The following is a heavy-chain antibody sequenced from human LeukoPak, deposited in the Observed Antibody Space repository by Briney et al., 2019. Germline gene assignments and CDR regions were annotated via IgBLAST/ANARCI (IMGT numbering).Heavy chain of an antibody. CDR2: INHSGST. CDR1: GGSFSGYY. Sequence: PSETLSLTCAVYGGSFSGYYWSWIRQPPGKGLEWIGEINHSGSTNYNPSLKSRVTISVDTSKNQFSLKLSSVTAADTAVYYCARGHKLRDFDWLPKNWFDPLGQGTLVTVSS. D-gene: IGHD3-9*01. CDR3: ARGHKLRDFDWLPKNWFDP. J-gene: IGHJ5*02. V-gene: IGHV4-34*01.